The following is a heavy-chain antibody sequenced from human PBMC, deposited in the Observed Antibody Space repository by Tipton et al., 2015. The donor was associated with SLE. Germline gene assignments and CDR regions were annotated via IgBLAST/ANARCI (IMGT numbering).Heavy chain of an antibody. J-gene: IGHJ4*02. V-gene: IGHV4-4*02. CDR1: GGSISSSNW. CDR2: IYHSGST. CDR3: AGDQRGSGSFGY. Sequence: TLSLTCAVSGGSISSSNWWSWVRQPPGKGLEWIGEIYHSGSTSYNPSLKSRVTISVDKTQNQFSLILTSVSAADTAVYYCAGDQRGSGSFGYWGQGTLVTVSS. D-gene: IGHD1-26*01.